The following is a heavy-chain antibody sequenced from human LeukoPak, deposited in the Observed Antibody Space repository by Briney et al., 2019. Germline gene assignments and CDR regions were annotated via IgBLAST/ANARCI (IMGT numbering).Heavy chain of an antibody. CDR2: INPSGGST. Sequence: ASVKVSCKASGYTFTSYYMHWVRQAPGQGLEWMGIINPSGGSTSYAQKFQGRVTMTRDTSTSTIYMELSSLRSEDTAVYYCARDLEQQLVIDYWGQGTLVTVSS. CDR1: GYTFTSYY. V-gene: IGHV1-46*01. D-gene: IGHD6-13*01. CDR3: ARDLEQQLVIDY. J-gene: IGHJ4*02.